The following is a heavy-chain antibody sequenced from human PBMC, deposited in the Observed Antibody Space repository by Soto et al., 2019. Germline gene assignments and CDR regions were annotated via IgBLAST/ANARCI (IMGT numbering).Heavy chain of an antibody. CDR1: GFTFSTCS. CDR2: ISSSSSNI. Sequence: EVQLVESGGGLVKPGGSLRLSCAASGFTFSTCSMNWVRQAPGKGLEWVSSISSSSSNIYYADSVKGRFTISRDNAKNSLYLQMNTRRADHTAVYYCESDHGYDAATLDYCGQGNLVTVSS. V-gene: IGHV3-21*02. J-gene: IGHJ4*02. CDR3: ESDHGYDAATLDY. D-gene: IGHD5-12*01.